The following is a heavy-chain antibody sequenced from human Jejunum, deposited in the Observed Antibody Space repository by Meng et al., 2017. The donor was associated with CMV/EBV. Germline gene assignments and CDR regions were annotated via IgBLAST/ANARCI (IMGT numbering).Heavy chain of an antibody. CDR1: SYA. D-gene: IGHD3-10*01. Sequence: SYAMTWVRQAPGKGLDWVSTISASGVSAYYADSVTGRFTISRDNSKNTLYLQINSLRADDTAVYYCAKVLNPPRMRFSYYGMDVWGQGTTVTVSS. J-gene: IGHJ6*02. CDR3: AKVLNPPRMRFSYYGMDV. CDR2: ISASGVSA. V-gene: IGHV3-23*01.